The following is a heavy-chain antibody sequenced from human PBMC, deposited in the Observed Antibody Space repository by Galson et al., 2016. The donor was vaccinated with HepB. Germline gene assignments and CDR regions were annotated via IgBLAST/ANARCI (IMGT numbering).Heavy chain of an antibody. V-gene: IGHV3-48*03. Sequence: SLRLSCATSGFTFSGYNMNWVRQAPGRRLEWVSYIDSGSTTIFYADSVKGRFTISRDNAKNSLYLQMNSLRAEDTALYYCVGESPGVSSYGSVDYWGQGTLVTVSS. CDR2: IDSGSTTI. D-gene: IGHD5-18*01. CDR1: GFTFSGYN. J-gene: IGHJ4*02. CDR3: VGESPGVSSYGSVDY.